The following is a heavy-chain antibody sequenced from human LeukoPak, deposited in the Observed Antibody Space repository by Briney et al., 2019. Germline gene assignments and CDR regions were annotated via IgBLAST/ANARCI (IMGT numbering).Heavy chain of an antibody. CDR1: GFIFSSYD. V-gene: IGHV3-48*03. J-gene: IGHJ4*02. D-gene: IGHD3-22*01. Sequence: PGGSLRHSCAASGFIFSSYDMNWVRQAPGKGLEWVSYISSSGSTIYYADSVKGRFTISRDNAKNSLFLQMISLRAEDTAVYYCARDRYYYDSSAYYEIDYWGQGTLVTVSS. CDR3: ARDRYYYDSSAYYEIDY. CDR2: ISSSGSTI.